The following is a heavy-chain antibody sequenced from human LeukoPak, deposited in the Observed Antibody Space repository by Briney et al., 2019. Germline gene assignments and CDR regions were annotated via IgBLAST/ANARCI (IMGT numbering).Heavy chain of an antibody. CDR2: IDSDGSST. J-gene: IGHJ5*01. CDR3: ARDRDCSGGSCYSGLPHPVENWFDS. D-gene: IGHD2-15*01. CDR1: GFTFSSYD. V-gene: IGHV3-74*01. Sequence: PGGSLRLSCAASGFTFSSYDMHWVRQAPGKGLVWVSHIDSDGSSTSYADSVKGRFTISRDNAKNTLYLQMNSLRAEDTAVYYCARDRDCSGGSCYSGLPHPVENWFDSWGQGTLVTVSS.